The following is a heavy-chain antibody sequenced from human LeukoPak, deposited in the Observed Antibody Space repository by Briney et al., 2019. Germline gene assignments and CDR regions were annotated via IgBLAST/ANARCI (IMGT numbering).Heavy chain of an antibody. V-gene: IGHV3-53*01. Sequence: GGSLRLSCAASGFTVSSNYMSWVRQAPGKGLEWVSVIYSGATTYYADSVKGRFTISRDNAKNSLYLQMNSLRAEDTAIYYCAREGSSSFYFDYWGQGTVVTVSS. CDR3: AREGSSSFYFDY. CDR1: GFTVSSNY. CDR2: IYSGATT. D-gene: IGHD3-10*01. J-gene: IGHJ4*02.